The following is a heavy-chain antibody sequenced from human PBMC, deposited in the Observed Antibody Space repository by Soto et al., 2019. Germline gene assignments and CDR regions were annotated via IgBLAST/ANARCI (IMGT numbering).Heavy chain of an antibody. V-gene: IGHV1-46*01. CDR1: GYTFIAYY. CDR2: INPNGYTS. CDR3: ARDLHGAFTTMVY. J-gene: IGHJ4*02. Sequence: QVQMVQSGAEVKKPGASIKISCKASGYTFIAYYIHWVRQAPGQGLEWMGIINPNGYTSTLAQKFQGRLTVTSDTSTNTVYMELGNLTSEDTALYYCARDLHGAFTTMVYWGQGTLVTVSS. D-gene: IGHD5-18*01.